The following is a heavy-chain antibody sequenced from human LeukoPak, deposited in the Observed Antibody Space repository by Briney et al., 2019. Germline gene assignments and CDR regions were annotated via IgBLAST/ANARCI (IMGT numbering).Heavy chain of an antibody. V-gene: IGHV1-18*01. CDR2: ISAYNGNT. J-gene: IGHJ4*02. CDR3: ARDSGSTYYFDY. Sequence: ASVKVSCKASGYTFTSYGISWVRQAPGQGLEWMGWISAYNGNTNYAQKLQGRVTMTTDTSTSTAYMELSSLRSEDTAVYYCARDSGSTYYFDYWGQGTLVTVSS. D-gene: IGHD1-26*01. CDR1: GYTFTSYG.